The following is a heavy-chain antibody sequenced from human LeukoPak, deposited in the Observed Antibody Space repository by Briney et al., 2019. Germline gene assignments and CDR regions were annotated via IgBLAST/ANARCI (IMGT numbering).Heavy chain of an antibody. Sequence: APGKXXEXXXXIKSKTDGGTTDYAAPVKGRFTISRDDSKNTLYLQMNSLKTEDTAVYYCTTDGVVVVSPSPSFDYWGQGTLVTVSS. J-gene: IGHJ4*02. V-gene: IGHV3-15*07. D-gene: IGHD3-22*01. CDR3: TTDGVVVVSPSPSFDY. CDR2: IKSKTDGGTT.